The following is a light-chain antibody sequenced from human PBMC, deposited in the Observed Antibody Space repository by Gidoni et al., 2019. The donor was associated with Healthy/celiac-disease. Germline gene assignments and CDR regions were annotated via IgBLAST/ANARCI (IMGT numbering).Light chain of an antibody. J-gene: IGKJ1*01. CDR1: QSISSW. Sequence: DIQMTQSPSTLSASVGDRVTITCRASQSISSWLAWYQQKPGKAPKLLIYDASSLESGVPSRFSGSGSGTEFTLTISSLQPDDFATYYCQQYNSYPPWTFXQXTKVEIK. V-gene: IGKV1-5*01. CDR3: QQYNSYPPWT. CDR2: DAS.